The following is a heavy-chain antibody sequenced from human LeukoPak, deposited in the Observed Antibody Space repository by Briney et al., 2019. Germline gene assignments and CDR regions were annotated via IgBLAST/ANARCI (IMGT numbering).Heavy chain of an antibody. Sequence: SETLSLTCTVSGGSISSSSYYWGWIRQPPGKGLEWIGSIYYSGSTYYNPSLKSRVTISVDTSKNQFSLKLSSVTAADTAVYYCARAAVALAPKNNWFDPWGQGTLVTVSS. J-gene: IGHJ5*02. V-gene: IGHV4-39*07. CDR1: GGSISSSSYY. CDR2: IYYSGST. CDR3: ARAAVALAPKNNWFDP. D-gene: IGHD6-19*01.